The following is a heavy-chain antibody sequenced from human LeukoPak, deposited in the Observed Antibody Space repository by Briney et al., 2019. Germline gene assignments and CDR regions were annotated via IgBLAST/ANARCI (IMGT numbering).Heavy chain of an antibody. CDR1: GFTFGTYG. J-gene: IGHJ4*02. D-gene: IGHD5-24*01. V-gene: IGHV3-23*01. CDR2: ISASGGST. CDR3: AKDMWGDGYKFDC. Sequence: GGSLRLSCAASGFTFGTYGMSWVRQAPGKGLEWVSGISASGGSTFYADSVKGRFTISRDNSKNMLYLQMNNVRAEDTALYYCAKDMWGDGYKFDCWGQGTPVTVSS.